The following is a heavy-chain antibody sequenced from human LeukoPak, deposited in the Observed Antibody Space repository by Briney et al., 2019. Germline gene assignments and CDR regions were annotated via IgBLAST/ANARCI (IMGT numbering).Heavy chain of an antibody. D-gene: IGHD2/OR15-2a*01. CDR2: MKHDGSEI. Sequence: GGSLRLSCAASGFTFSSYWMSWVRQAPGKGLEWVANMKHDGSEIYYVDSVKGRFAISRDNAKNSVYLQMSSLRAEDTAVYYCARGPTRANSTDYWGQGALVTVSS. V-gene: IGHV3-7*01. CDR3: ARGPTRANSTDY. CDR1: GFTFSSYW. J-gene: IGHJ4*02.